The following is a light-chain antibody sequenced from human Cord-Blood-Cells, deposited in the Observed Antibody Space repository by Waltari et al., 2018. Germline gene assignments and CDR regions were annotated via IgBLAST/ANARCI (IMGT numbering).Light chain of an antibody. CDR2: AAS. V-gene: IGKV1-39*01. CDR3: QQSYSTRG. Sequence: DIQMTQSPSSLSASVGDRVTITCRASQSISSYLNWYQQKPGKAPKLLIYAASSLQSGVPSRFSGSGSVTDFTLTISSLQPEDFATYYCQQSYSTRGFGQGTKLEIK. J-gene: IGKJ2*03. CDR1: QSISSY.